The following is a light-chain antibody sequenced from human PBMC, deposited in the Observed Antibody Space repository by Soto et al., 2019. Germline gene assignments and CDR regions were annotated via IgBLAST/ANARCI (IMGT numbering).Light chain of an antibody. CDR1: QDADNH. CDR2: ATS. Sequence: GDRVTITCRTSQDADNHLAWYQQRPGRVPRLLIYATSTIASGVPSRFSGSGSGTDFTLTISSLQPEDVATYYCQKYNGDAFPFGPGTRVDLK. V-gene: IGKV1-27*01. CDR3: QKYNGDAFP. J-gene: IGKJ3*01.